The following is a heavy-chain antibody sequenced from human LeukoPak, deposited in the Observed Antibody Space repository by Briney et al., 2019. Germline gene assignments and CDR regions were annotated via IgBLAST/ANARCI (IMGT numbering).Heavy chain of an antibody. D-gene: IGHD1-20*01. CDR2: IKQDGSEK. CDR3: ARDTRYYWD. Sequence: GGSLRLSCAASGFIFSSYWMSWVRQAPGKGLEWVADIKQDGSEKYYVDSVKGRFTISRDNAKNSLYLQMNSLRAEDTAVYYCARDTRYYWDWGQGTLVTVSS. CDR1: GFIFSSYW. V-gene: IGHV3-7*01. J-gene: IGHJ4*02.